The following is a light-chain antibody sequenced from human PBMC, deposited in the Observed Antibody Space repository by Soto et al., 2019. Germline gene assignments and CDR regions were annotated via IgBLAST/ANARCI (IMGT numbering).Light chain of an antibody. CDR3: QQYKSNSLS. CDR2: DAS. J-gene: IGKJ4*01. Sequence: DIQMTQSPSTVSASVGDRVTITCRASQSISSWLAWYQRKPGKAPKVLIYDASSSESGVPSRFSGSGSGTEFALTISTLQHDDFATYYCQQYKSNSLSFGGGTKVDIK. CDR1: QSISSW. V-gene: IGKV1-5*01.